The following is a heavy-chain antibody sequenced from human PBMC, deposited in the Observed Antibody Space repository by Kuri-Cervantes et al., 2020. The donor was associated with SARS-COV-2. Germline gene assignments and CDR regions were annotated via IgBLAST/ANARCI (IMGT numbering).Heavy chain of an antibody. CDR3: ARVHCISVSCFSAYPLDV. V-gene: IGHV1-69*08. Sequence: SVKVSCKASGDTFISSSITWVRQAPGQGLEWMGRINLMFDSANYAQKVQGRVTITADKSTRTTYMELSSLTSEDTAVYYCARVHCISVSCFSAYPLDVWGQGTTVTVSS. CDR2: INLMFDSA. D-gene: IGHD2-2*01. CDR1: GDTFISSS. J-gene: IGHJ6*02.